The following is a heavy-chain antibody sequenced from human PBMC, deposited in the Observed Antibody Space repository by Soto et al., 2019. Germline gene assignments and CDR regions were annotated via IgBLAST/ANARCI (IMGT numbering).Heavy chain of an antibody. CDR3: AGGVYYQRKNCFDP. J-gene: IGHJ5*02. CDR1: GGTFSSYA. Sequence: ASVKVSCKASGGTFSSYAISWVRQAPGQGLEWMGGIIPIFGTANYAQKFQGRVTITADESTSTAYMELSSLRSEDTAVYYCAGGVYYQRKNCFDPWGQGTLVTVSS. CDR2: IIPIFGTA. D-gene: IGHD3-22*01. V-gene: IGHV1-69*13.